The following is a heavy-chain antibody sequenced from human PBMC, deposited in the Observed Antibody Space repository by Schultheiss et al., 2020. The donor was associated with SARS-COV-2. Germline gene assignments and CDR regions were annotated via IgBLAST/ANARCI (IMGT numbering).Heavy chain of an antibody. CDR3: ARGGFSGRYLDY. Sequence: GESLKISCAASGFTFSSYGMHWVRQAPGKGLEWVAVISYDGSNKYYADSVKGRFTISRDNSKNTLYLQMNSLRAEDTAVYYCARGGFSGRYLDYWGQGTLVTVSS. J-gene: IGHJ4*02. CDR2: ISYDGSNK. D-gene: IGHD1-26*01. CDR1: GFTFSSYG. V-gene: IGHV3-30*03.